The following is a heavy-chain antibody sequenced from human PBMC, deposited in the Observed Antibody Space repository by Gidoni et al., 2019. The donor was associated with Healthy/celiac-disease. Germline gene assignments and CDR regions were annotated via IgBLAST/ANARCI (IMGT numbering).Heavy chain of an antibody. Sequence: EVQLVESGGGLVQPGGSLRLSCAASGFTVSSNYMSWVRQAPGKGLEWVSVIYSGGSTYYADSVKGRFTICRDNSKNTLYLQMNSLRAEDTAVYYCARASVSVGYFDYWGQGTLVTVSS. V-gene: IGHV3-66*02. J-gene: IGHJ4*02. CDR2: IYSGGST. D-gene: IGHD2-2*01. CDR1: GFTVSSNY. CDR3: ARASVSVGYFDY.